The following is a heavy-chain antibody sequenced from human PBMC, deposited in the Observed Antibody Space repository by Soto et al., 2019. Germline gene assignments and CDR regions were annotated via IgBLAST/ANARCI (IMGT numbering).Heavy chain of an antibody. Sequence: QVQLVESGGGVVQPGRSLRLSCAASGFTISNYGMHWVRQAPGKGLEWVAVISYDGTITYYADSVKGRFTISRDNSKNTLYLQMSSLRTDDTAVYYCATTRVGPCSSSICFSGIFAGMDVWGQGTTVTVAS. CDR2: ISYDGTIT. V-gene: IGHV3-30-3*01. CDR3: ATTRVGPCSSSICFSGIFAGMDV. J-gene: IGHJ6*02. CDR1: GFTISNYG. D-gene: IGHD2-2*01.